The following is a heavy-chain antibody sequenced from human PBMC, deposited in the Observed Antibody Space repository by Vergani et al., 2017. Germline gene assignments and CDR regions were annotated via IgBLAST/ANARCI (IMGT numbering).Heavy chain of an antibody. D-gene: IGHD6-13*01. Sequence: QVQLQESGPGLVKPSETLSLTCTVSGYSISSGYYWGWIRQPPGKGLEWIGSIYHSGSTYYNPSLKSRVTISVDTSKNQFSLKLSSVTAADTAVYYCARSISSWYWDYWGQGTLVTVSS. CDR2: IYHSGST. J-gene: IGHJ4*02. CDR3: ARSISSWYWDY. V-gene: IGHV4-38-2*02. CDR1: GYSISSGYY.